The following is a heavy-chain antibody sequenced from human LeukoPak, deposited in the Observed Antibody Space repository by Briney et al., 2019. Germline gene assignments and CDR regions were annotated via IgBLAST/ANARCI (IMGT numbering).Heavy chain of an antibody. CDR3: ARTRWPYYMDV. CDR2: IGGDSYTR. D-gene: IGHD4-23*01. J-gene: IGHJ6*03. V-gene: IGHV3-48*04. Sequence: GGSLRLSCAASGFTFSNYGMNWVRQAPGKGLEWVSHIGGDSYTRHYADSVKGRLTISRDNAKNSLYPQLNSLRAEDTAVYYCARTRWPYYMDVWGKGTTVTVSS. CDR1: GFTFSNYG.